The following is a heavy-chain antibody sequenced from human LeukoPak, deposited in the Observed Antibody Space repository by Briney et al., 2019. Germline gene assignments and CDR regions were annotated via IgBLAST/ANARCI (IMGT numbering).Heavy chain of an antibody. Sequence: GGSLRLSCAASGFTFSDYYMSWIRQAPGKGLEWVSYISSSGSTIYYADSVKGRFTISRDNAKNSLYLQMSSLRAEDTAVYYCARDLHYDSSGYNLGYWGQGTLVTVSS. J-gene: IGHJ4*02. CDR2: ISSSGSTI. V-gene: IGHV3-11*01. CDR3: ARDLHYDSSGYNLGY. CDR1: GFTFSDYY. D-gene: IGHD3-22*01.